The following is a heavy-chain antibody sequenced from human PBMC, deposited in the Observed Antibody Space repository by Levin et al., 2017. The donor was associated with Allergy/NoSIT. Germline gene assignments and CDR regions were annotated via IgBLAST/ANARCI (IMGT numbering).Heavy chain of an antibody. J-gene: IGHJ3*02. CDR3: ARGNSHAFDM. CDR2: INSDGTST. D-gene: IGHD2-21*01. CDR1: GFTFSSYW. V-gene: IGHV3-74*01. Sequence: SCAASGFTFSSYWMHWVRRAPGKGLVWVSRINSDGTSTSYADSVQGRFTISRDSAKNTLYLQVNSLRAEDTAVYYCARGNSHAFDMWGQGTLVTVSS.